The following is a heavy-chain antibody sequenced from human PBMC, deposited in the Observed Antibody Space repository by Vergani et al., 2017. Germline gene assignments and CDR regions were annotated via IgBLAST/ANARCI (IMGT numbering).Heavy chain of an antibody. CDR2: TWYDGNNK. CDR1: GFTFNQYG. CDR3: ARDLRLLYNRFDP. V-gene: IGHV3-33*01. Sequence: QVQLVESGGGVVQPGRSLRLSCAASGFTFNQYGMHWVRQAPGKGLEWVAVTWYDGNNKQYADSVKGRFTISRENSKSTMYLQMNSLRDEETGVYYCARDLRLLYNRFDPWGQGTLVTVSS. D-gene: IGHD1-14*01. J-gene: IGHJ5*02.